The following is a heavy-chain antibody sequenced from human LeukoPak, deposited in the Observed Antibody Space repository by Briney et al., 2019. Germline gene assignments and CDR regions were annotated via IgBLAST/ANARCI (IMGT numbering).Heavy chain of an antibody. CDR2: IYYSGST. CDR3: ARLDKHTGSWLPDY. Sequence: SETLSLTCTVSGGSISSYYWSWIRQPPGKGLEWIGYIYYSGSTNYNPSLKSRVTISVDTSKNQFSLKLNSVTAADTAVYYCARLDKHTGSWLPDYWGQGTLVTVSS. CDR1: GGSISSYY. D-gene: IGHD6-13*01. J-gene: IGHJ4*02. V-gene: IGHV4-59*08.